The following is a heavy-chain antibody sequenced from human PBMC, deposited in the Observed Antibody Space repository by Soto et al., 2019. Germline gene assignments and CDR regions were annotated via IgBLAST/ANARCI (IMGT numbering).Heavy chain of an antibody. V-gene: IGHV3-21*01. J-gene: IGHJ3*02. D-gene: IGHD3-10*01. CDR3: ARDPFTMIRHFDS. CDR2: ISSSSSYI. Sequence: GGSLRLSCAASGFTFSSYSMNWVRQAPGKGLEWVSSISSSSSYIYYADSVKGRFTISRDNAKNSLYLQMNSLRAEDTAVYYCARDPFTMIRHFDSWGQGTMVT. CDR1: GFTFSSYS.